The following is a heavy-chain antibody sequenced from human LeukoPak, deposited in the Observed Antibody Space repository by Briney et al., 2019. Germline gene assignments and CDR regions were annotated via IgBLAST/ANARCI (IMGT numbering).Heavy chain of an antibody. J-gene: IGHJ6*04. CDR3: TSQLGYCSGGSCYSYYYYGMDV. Sequence: PGRSLRLSCTASGFTFGDYAMSWVRQAPGKGLEWVGFIRSKAYGGITEYAASVKGRFTISRDDSKSIAYLQMNSLKTEDTAVYYRTSQLGYCSGGSCYSYYYYGMDVWGKGTTVTVSS. V-gene: IGHV3-49*04. CDR1: GFTFGDYA. D-gene: IGHD2-15*01. CDR2: IRSKAYGGIT.